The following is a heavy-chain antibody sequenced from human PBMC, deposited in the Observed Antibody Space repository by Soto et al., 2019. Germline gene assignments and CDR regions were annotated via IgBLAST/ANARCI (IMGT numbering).Heavy chain of an antibody. CDR2: TYYRSKWYN. V-gene: IGHV6-1*01. J-gene: IGHJ5*01. CDR3: ARLIGNSWLDS. D-gene: IGHD2-8*01. CDR1: GDSVSTNSAT. Sequence: PSQTLSLTCAISGDSVSTNSATWHWIRQSPSRGLEWLGRTYYRSKWYNDYAVSVKGRITINPDTSNNQLSLQLNSVTPDDTAVYYCARLIGNSWLDSWGQGTLVTVSP.